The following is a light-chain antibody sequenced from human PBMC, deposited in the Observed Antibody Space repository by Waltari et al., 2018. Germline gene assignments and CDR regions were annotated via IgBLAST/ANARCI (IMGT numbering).Light chain of an antibody. CDR2: AAS. Sequence: DIQMTQSPSSLSASVGDRVTLTRRASQSIRNYLNWYQQKPGKAPKRLIYAASTLQSGVPSRFSGSESGTDFTLTISNLQPEDFATYYCQQSYSTLYTFGQGTKLEIK. CDR1: QSIRNY. V-gene: IGKV1-39*01. CDR3: QQSYSTLYT. J-gene: IGKJ2*01.